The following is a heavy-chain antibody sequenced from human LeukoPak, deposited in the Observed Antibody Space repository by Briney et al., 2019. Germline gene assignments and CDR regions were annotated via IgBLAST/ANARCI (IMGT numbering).Heavy chain of an antibody. CDR1: GFTFSSYG. J-gene: IGHJ4*02. V-gene: IGHV3-23*01. Sequence: GGSLRLSCAASGFTFSSYGMSWVRQAPGKVLEWVSAISGSGGSTYYADSVKGRFTISRDNSKNTLYLQMNSLRAEDTAVYYCAKDRTVFRETYYFDYWGQGTLVTVSS. CDR2: ISGSGGST. CDR3: AKDRTVFRETYYFDY. D-gene: IGHD3-10*01.